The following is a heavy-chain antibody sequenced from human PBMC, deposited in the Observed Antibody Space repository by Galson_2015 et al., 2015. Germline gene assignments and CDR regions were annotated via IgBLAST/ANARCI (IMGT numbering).Heavy chain of an antibody. J-gene: IGHJ6*02. CDR1: RFTFNNYG. V-gene: IGHV3-33*01. CDR3: AGQYYDVLAAYSNGLDV. D-gene: IGHD3-9*01. CDR2: ISYDGSGK. Sequence: SLRLSCAASRFTFNNYGFHWVRQAPGRGLEWVAFISYDGSGKSYGDSVRGRFTISRDNSKNTLFLQMISLRAEDTAVYFCAGQYYDVLAAYSNGLDVWGQGTTVTVSS.